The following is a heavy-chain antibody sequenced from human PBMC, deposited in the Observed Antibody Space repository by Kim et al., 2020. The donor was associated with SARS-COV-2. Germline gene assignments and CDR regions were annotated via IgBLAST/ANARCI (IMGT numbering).Heavy chain of an antibody. Sequence: GGSLRLSCAASGFTFSSYAMSWVRQAPGKGLEWVSAISGSGGSTYYADSVKGRFTISRDNSKNTLYLQMNSLRAEDTAVYYCAKVYYGCGRYYNPPLFDYWGQGTLVTVSS. CDR2: ISGSGGST. CDR1: GFTFSSYA. J-gene: IGHJ4*02. V-gene: IGHV3-23*01. CDR3: AKVYYGCGRYYNPPLFDY. D-gene: IGHD3-10*01.